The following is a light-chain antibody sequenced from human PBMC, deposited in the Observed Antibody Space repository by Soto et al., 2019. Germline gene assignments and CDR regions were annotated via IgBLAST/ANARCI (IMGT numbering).Light chain of an antibody. CDR3: QQDNNWPVT. CDR1: QSVSSD. Sequence: EIMMTQPPATLPLSPGESATLSCKASQSVSSDLAWHQQKPGQAPRLLIDDASNRAAGITARVSGSGYGTDFTLISSSLEPEDFAVYYCQQDNNWPVTFGQGTRREN. V-gene: IGKV3-11*01. CDR2: DAS. J-gene: IGKJ5*01.